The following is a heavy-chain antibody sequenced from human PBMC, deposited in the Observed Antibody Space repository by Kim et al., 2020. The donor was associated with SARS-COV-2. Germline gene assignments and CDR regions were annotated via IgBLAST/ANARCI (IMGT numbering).Heavy chain of an antibody. J-gene: IGHJ6*02. Sequence: QKCQGRVTMTRDTSTSTVYMGLSSLRSEDTAVYYCARDLTHYYYYYGMDVWGQGTTVTVSS. CDR3: ARDLTHYYYYYGMDV. V-gene: IGHV1-46*01. D-gene: IGHD3-9*01.